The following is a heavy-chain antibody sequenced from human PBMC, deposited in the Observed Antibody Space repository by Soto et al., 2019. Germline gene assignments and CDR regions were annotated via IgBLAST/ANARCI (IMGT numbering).Heavy chain of an antibody. CDR2: MSRTGDNT. J-gene: IGHJ4*02. D-gene: IGHD3-22*01. V-gene: IGHV3-23*01. Sequence: GGSLRLSCAASGFTFSIYAMTWVRQSPGKGLEWVSSMSRTGDNTYYADSVKGRFTISRDNSRNTLYLQMNSLRAEDTAIYYCAKDQSNSNPLYYFDFWGPGTLVTVSS. CDR3: AKDQSNSNPLYYFDF. CDR1: GFTFSIYA.